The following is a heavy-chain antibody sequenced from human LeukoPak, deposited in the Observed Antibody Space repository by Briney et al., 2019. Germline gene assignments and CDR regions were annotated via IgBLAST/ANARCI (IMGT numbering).Heavy chain of an antibody. J-gene: IGHJ4*02. CDR1: GGSIRSSSYY. Sequence: SETLSLTCSVSGGSIRSSSYYWGWIRQAPGKGLEWIGSMYYSGSTYYNPSLKSRVTMSVGTSKNQFSLKLNSVTAADTAVYYCARLENYRYYFDCWGQGTLVTVSS. CDR2: MYYSGST. V-gene: IGHV4-39*01. CDR3: ARLENYRYYFDC. D-gene: IGHD1-7*01.